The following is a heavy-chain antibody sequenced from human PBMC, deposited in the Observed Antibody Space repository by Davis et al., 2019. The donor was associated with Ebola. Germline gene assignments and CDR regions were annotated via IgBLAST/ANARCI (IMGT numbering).Heavy chain of an antibody. Sequence: GESLKISCKGSGYSFTSYWIGWVRQMPGKGLEWMGIIYPGDSDARYSPSFPGQVTFSADKSTSTAFLQWISLKASDTAMYYCARHTASPIVVVPAADPLDYWGQGTLVTVSS. J-gene: IGHJ4*02. D-gene: IGHD2-2*01. V-gene: IGHV5-51*01. CDR1: GYSFTSYW. CDR2: IYPGDSDA. CDR3: ARHTASPIVVVPAADPLDY.